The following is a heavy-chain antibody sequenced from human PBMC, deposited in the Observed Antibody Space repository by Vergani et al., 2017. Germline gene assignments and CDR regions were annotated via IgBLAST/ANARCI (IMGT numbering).Heavy chain of an antibody. CDR1: GFTFSSYW. CDR3: ARDWGYSYGADFDY. D-gene: IGHD5-18*01. Sequence: EVQLLESGGNLIQPGGSLRLSCAASGFTFSSYWMSWVRQAPGKGLEWVANIKQDGSEKYYVDSVKGRFTISRDNAKNSLYLQMNSLRAEDTAVYYCARDWGYSYGADFDYWGQGTLVTVSS. J-gene: IGHJ4*02. CDR2: IKQDGSEK. V-gene: IGHV3-7*01.